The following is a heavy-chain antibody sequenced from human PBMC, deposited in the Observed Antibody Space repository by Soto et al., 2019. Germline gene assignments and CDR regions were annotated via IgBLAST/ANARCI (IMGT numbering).Heavy chain of an antibody. J-gene: IGHJ4*02. CDR3: ARGYSSGNCFDY. Sequence: QVQLVQSGAEVKKPGASVKVSCKASGYTFTSYYMHWVRQAPGQGLEWMGIINPSGGSTSYAQKLQGRVTMTRDTSTSTVYMELSSMRSEDTAVYYCARGYSSGNCFDYWGQGTLVTVSS. D-gene: IGHD6-19*01. V-gene: IGHV1-46*04. CDR1: GYTFTSYY. CDR2: INPSGGST.